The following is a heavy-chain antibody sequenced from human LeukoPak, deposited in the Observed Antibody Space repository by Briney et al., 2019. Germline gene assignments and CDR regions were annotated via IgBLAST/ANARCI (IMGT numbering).Heavy chain of an antibody. CDR3: ARHKRDYDILTGYYTGFIETLFDY. CDR1: GGSISSCY. CDR2: IYYSGST. J-gene: IGHJ4*02. V-gene: IGHV4-59*08. D-gene: IGHD3-9*01. Sequence: SETLSLTCTVSGGSISSCYWSWIRQPPGKGLEWIGYIYYSGSTNYNPSLKSRVTISVDTSKNQFSLKLSSVTAADTAVYYCARHKRDYDILTGYYTGFIETLFDYWGQGTLVTVSS.